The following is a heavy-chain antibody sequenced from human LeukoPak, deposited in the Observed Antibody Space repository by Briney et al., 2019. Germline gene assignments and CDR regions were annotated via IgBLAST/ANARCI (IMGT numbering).Heavy chain of an antibody. CDR2: IRYDGSNK. CDR3: AKDTLDSSGFFDY. J-gene: IGHJ4*02. V-gene: IGHV3-30*02. Sequence: GGSLRLSCAASGFTFRSYGMHWVRQAPGKGLEWVAYIRYDGSNKDYADSVKGRFTISRDNSKNTLYLQMNSLRAEDTAVYYCAKDTLDSSGFFDYWGQGILVTVSS. CDR1: GFTFRSYG. D-gene: IGHD3-22*01.